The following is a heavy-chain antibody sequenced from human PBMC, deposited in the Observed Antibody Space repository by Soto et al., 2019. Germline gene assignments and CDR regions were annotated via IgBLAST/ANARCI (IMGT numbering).Heavy chain of an antibody. V-gene: IGHV3-30-3*01. CDR3: ARDPSYYDSSGSPSTGDY. Sequence: HPGGSLRLSCAASGFTFSSYAMHWVRQAPGKGLEWVAVISYDGSNKYYADSVKGRFTISRDNSKNTLYLQMNSLRAEDTAVYYCARDPSYYDSSGSPSTGDYWGQGTLVTVSS. CDR1: GFTFSSYA. D-gene: IGHD3-22*01. CDR2: ISYDGSNK. J-gene: IGHJ4*02.